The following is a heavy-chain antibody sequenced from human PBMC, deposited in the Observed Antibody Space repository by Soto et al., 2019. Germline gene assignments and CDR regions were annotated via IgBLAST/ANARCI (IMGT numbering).Heavy chain of an antibody. J-gene: IGHJ4*02. CDR1: GFTFSSYG. CDR2: ISYDGSNK. D-gene: IGHD2-8*01. CDR3: AKEDCTNGVCYFDY. Sequence: PGGSLRLSCAASGFTFSSYGMHWVRQAPGKGLEWVAVISYDGSNKYYADSVKGRFTISRDNSKNTLYLQMNSLRAEDTAVYYCAKEDCTNGVCYFDYWGQGTLVTVSS. V-gene: IGHV3-30*18.